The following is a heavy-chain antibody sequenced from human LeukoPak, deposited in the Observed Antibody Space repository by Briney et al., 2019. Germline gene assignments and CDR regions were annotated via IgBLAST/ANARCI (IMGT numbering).Heavy chain of an antibody. J-gene: IGHJ4*02. CDR2: IIPIFGTA. CDR1: GGTFSSYA. Sequence: GASVKVSCKASGGTFSSYASSWVRQAPGQGLEWMGGIIPIFGTANYAQKFQGRVTITADESTSTAYMELSSLRSEDTAVYYCARGGRYSYRSGGDYWGQGTLVTVSS. CDR3: ARGGRYSYRSGGDY. V-gene: IGHV1-69*01. D-gene: IGHD5-18*01.